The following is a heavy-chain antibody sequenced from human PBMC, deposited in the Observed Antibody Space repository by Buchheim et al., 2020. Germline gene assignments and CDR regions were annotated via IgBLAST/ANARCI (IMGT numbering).Heavy chain of an antibody. Sequence: QVQLVQSGAAVKKPGASVKVSCQASGYTFTSYYMHWVRQAPGQGLEWMGIINPSGGSTSYAQTFQGRVTMTRDTSTSTVYMELSSLRSEDTAVYYCARDRDSITDIILCLVRGDLGGMDVWGQGTT. CDR3: ARDRDSITDIILCLVRGDLGGMDV. J-gene: IGHJ6*02. D-gene: IGHD3-10*01. V-gene: IGHV1-46*01. CDR2: INPSGGST. CDR1: GYTFTSYY.